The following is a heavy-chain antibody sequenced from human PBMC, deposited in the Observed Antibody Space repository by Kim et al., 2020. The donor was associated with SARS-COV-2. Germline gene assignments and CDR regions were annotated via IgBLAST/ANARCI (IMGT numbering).Heavy chain of an antibody. CDR3: AKENYGSYYYGLDV. Sequence: YADSVKGRFTISRDNSKNTLFLQMNSLRAEDTALYYCAKENYGSYYYGLDVWGQGTTVTVSS. J-gene: IGHJ6*02. D-gene: IGHD3-10*01. V-gene: IGHV3-23*01.